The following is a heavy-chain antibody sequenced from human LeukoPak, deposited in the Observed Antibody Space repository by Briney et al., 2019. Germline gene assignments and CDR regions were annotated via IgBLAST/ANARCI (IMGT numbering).Heavy chain of an antibody. J-gene: IGHJ6*02. CDR2: IYPGDSDT. CDR3: ARRAGLERTTAGYYYYYGMDV. V-gene: IGHV5-51*01. Sequence: GESLKTSCKGSGYSFTSYWIGWVRQMPGKGLEWMGIIYPGDSDTRYSPSFQGQVTISADKSISTAYLQWSSLKASDTAMYYCARRAGLERTTAGYYYYYGMDVWGQGTTVTVSS. D-gene: IGHD1-1*01. CDR1: GYSFTSYW.